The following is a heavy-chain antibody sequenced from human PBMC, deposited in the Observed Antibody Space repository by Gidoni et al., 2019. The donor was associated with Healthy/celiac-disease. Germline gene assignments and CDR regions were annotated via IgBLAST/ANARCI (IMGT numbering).Heavy chain of an antibody. CDR3: AKDRDDYGDYWAFDY. Sequence: EVQLLESGGGLVQPGGSLRLSCAASGFTFSSYAMSWVRPAPGKGLEWVSAISGSGGSTYYADSVKGRFTISRDNSKNTLYLQMNSLRAEDTAVYYCAKDRDDYGDYWAFDYWGQGTLVTVSS. J-gene: IGHJ4*02. V-gene: IGHV3-23*01. CDR1: GFTFSSYA. D-gene: IGHD4-17*01. CDR2: ISGSGGST.